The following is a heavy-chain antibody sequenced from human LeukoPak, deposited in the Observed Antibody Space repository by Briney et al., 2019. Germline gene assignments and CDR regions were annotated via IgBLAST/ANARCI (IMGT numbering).Heavy chain of an antibody. J-gene: IGHJ4*02. D-gene: IGHD2-2*01. CDR2: ISGSGGST. Sequence: PGGSLRLSCAASGFTFSSYAMSWVRQAPGRGLEWVSAISGSGGSTYYADSVKGRFTISRDNSKNTLYLQMNSLRAEDTAVYYCAKDLHCSSTSCSRYYFDYWGQGTLVTVSS. CDR3: AKDLHCSSTSCSRYYFDY. CDR1: GFTFSSYA. V-gene: IGHV3-23*01.